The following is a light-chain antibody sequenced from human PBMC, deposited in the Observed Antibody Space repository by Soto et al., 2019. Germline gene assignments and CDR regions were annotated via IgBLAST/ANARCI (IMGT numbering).Light chain of an antibody. J-gene: IGKJ1*01. CDR1: QGISRY. V-gene: IGKV1-9*01. CDR2: AAS. Sequence: DIQLTQSPSFLSASVGDRVTITCRASQGISRYLAWYQQKPGTAPNLLMFAASTLQSGVPSRFSGSGSGTEFTLTISSMQPEDFATYYCQQVNTYPRTFGQRTKVKIK. CDR3: QQVNTYPRT.